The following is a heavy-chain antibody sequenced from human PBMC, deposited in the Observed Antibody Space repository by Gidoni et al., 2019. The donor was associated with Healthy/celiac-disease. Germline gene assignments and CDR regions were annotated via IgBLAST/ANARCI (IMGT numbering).Heavy chain of an antibody. D-gene: IGHD6-6*01. CDR2: INHSGST. J-gene: IGHJ4*02. CDR1: GGSFSGYY. CDR3: ARGRSSSSFRKPRLDY. V-gene: IGHV4-34*01. Sequence: QVQLQQWGAGLLKPSETLSLTCAVYGGSFSGYYWSWIRQPPGKGLEWIGEINHSGSTNYNPSLKSRVTISVDTSKNQFSLKLSSVTAADTAVYYCARGRSSSSFRKPRLDYWGQGTLVTVSS.